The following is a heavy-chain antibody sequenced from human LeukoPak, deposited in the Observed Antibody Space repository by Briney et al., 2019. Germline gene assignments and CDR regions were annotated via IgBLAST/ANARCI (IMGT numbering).Heavy chain of an antibody. CDR1: GGSISSSSYY. Sequence: SETLSLTCTVSGGSISSSSYYWGWIRQPPGKGLEWIGSIYHSGSTNYNPSLKSRVTISVDKSKNQFSLKLSSVTAADTAVYYCARDAGAVAGSNWFDPWGQGTLVTVSS. CDR2: IYHSGST. J-gene: IGHJ5*02. D-gene: IGHD6-19*01. CDR3: ARDAGAVAGSNWFDP. V-gene: IGHV4-39*07.